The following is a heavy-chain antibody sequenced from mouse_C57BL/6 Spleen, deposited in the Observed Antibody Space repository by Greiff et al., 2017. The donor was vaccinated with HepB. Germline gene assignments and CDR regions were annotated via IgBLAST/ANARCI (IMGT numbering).Heavy chain of an antibody. J-gene: IGHJ2*01. D-gene: IGHD2-4*01. CDR3: AVYYDYDGGYYFDY. V-gene: IGHV1-80*01. Sequence: LVESGAELVKPGASVKISCKASGYAFSSYWMNWVKQRPGKGLEWIGQIYPGDGDTNYNGKFKGKATLTADKSSSTAYMQLSSLTSEDSAVYFCAVYYDYDGGYYFDYWGQGTTLTVSS. CDR1: GYAFSSYW. CDR2: IYPGDGDT.